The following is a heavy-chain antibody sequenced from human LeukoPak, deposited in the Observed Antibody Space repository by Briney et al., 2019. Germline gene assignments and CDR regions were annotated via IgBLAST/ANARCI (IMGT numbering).Heavy chain of an antibody. CDR3: ARGRGDPTALFDY. CDR1: GGSISSYY. Sequence: SETLSLTCTVSGGSISSYYRNWIRQPPGKGLEWIGYIYYSGSTNYNPSLKSRVTISVDTSKNQFSLKLSSVTAADTAVYYCARGRGDPTALFDYWGQGTLVTVSS. CDR2: IYYSGST. J-gene: IGHJ4*02. D-gene: IGHD3-10*01. V-gene: IGHV4-59*01.